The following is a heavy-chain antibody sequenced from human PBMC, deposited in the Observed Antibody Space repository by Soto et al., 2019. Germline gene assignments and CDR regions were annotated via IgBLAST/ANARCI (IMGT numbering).Heavy chain of an antibody. J-gene: IGHJ4*02. CDR1: GGTFSSYA. V-gene: IGHV1-69*01. CDR3: ARGGPRTKWLLPPRPFDY. D-gene: IGHD3-22*01. CDR2: IIPIFGTA. Sequence: QVQLVQSGAEVQKPGSSVKVSCKASGGTFSSYAISWVRQAPGQGLEWMGGIIPIFGTANYAQKFQGRVTSTADESTSTAYMELSSLRSEDTAVYYCARGGPRTKWLLPPRPFDYWGQGTLVTVSS.